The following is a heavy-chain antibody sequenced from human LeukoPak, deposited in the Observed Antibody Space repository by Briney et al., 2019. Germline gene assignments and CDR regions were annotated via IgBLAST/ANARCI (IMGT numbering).Heavy chain of an antibody. Sequence: GGSLRLSCAASGFTFGNYAMTWVRQAPGKGVEYVTSTSGSGGSSYYAASVKGRFTISRDNSNNTLYLHMSSLRPEDSAIYFCAKSLKSVVVFSPLDLWGQGALVTVSS. CDR3: AKSLKSVVVFSPLDL. V-gene: IGHV3-23*01. CDR2: TSGSGGSS. D-gene: IGHD3-22*01. J-gene: IGHJ4*02. CDR1: GFTFGNYA.